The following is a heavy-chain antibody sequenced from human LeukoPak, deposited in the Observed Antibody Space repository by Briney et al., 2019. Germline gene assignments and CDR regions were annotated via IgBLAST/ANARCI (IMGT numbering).Heavy chain of an antibody. Sequence: SETLSLTCAVYGGSFSGYYWSWLRQPPGKGLEWIGEINHSGSTNYNPSLKSRVTISVDTSKNQLSLRLSSVTAADTAVYYCARDPNQYYFDWWGQGTLVTVSS. V-gene: IGHV4-34*01. J-gene: IGHJ4*02. CDR3: ARDPNQYYFDW. CDR2: INHSGST. CDR1: GGSFSGYY.